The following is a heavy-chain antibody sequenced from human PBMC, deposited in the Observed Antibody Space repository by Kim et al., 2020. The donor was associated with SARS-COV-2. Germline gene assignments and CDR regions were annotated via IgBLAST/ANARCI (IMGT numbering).Heavy chain of an antibody. Sequence: SETLSLTCAVYGGSFSGYYWSWIRQPPGKGLEWIGEINHSGSTNYNPSLKSRVTISVDTSKNQFSLKLSSVTAADTAVYYCARGESAAGKGDYFDYWGQGTLVTVSS. V-gene: IGHV4-34*01. J-gene: IGHJ4*02. D-gene: IGHD6-13*01. CDR2: INHSGST. CDR3: ARGESAAGKGDYFDY. CDR1: GGSFSGYY.